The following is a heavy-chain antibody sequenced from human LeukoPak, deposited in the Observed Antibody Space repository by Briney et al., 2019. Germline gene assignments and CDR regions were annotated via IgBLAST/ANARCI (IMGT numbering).Heavy chain of an antibody. J-gene: IGHJ4*02. CDR2: ISGSGGTT. CDR1: GFTFSSYA. CDR3: ARDLYRIVVVPHYFDY. V-gene: IGHV3-23*01. Sequence: GGSLRLSCAASGFTFSSYAMTWVRQAPGKGLEWVSTISGSGGTTYYADSVKGRFTISRDNSKNTLYLQMNSLRAEDTAVYYCARDLYRIVVVPHYFDYWGQGTLVTVSS. D-gene: IGHD3-22*01.